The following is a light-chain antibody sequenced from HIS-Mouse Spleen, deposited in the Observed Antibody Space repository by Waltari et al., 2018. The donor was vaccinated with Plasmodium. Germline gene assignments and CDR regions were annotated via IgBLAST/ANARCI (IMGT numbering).Light chain of an antibody. J-gene: IGLJ2*01. CDR3: AAWEDSLNGVV. CDR1: ISSIGSNT. V-gene: IGLV1-44*01. CDR2: SNK. Sequence: QSVLTQPPSASGTPGPRVTISCSGSISSIGSNTVNWYQQLPGTAPKLLIYSNKQRPPGVPDRFSRSKSGTSAPLASSGLQSEDEADYYCAAWEDSLNGVVFAGGTKLTVL.